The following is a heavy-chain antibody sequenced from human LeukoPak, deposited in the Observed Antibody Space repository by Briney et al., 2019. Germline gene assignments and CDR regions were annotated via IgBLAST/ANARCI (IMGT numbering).Heavy chain of an antibody. CDR2: IIPILGIA. CDR3: AREGYYDSSAKGWFDP. Sequence: SVKASCKASGGTFSSYAISWVRQAPGQGLEWMGRIIPILGIANYAQKFQGRVTITADKSTSTAYMELSSLRSEDTAVYYCAREGYYDSSAKGWFDPWGQGTLVTVSS. J-gene: IGHJ5*02. D-gene: IGHD3-22*01. V-gene: IGHV1-69*04. CDR1: GGTFSSYA.